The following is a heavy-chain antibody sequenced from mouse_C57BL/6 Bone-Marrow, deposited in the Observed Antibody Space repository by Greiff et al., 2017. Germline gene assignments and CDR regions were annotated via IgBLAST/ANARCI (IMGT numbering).Heavy chain of an antibody. Sequence: VQLKQSGAELVRPGASVKLSCTASGFNIKDDYIHWVKQRPEQGLEWIGWIDPEIGDTEYASKFKGKATITSDTSSNTAYLQLSSLTSEDTAVYYCSSVDGNYFDFWGQGTPLTVAS. J-gene: IGHJ2*01. CDR1: GFNIKDDY. CDR2: IDPEIGDT. D-gene: IGHD2-3*01. CDR3: SSVDGNYFDF. V-gene: IGHV14-4*01.